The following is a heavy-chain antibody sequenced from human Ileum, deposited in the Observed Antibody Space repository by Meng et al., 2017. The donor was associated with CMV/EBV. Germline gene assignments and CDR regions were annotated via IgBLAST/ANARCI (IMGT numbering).Heavy chain of an antibody. V-gene: IGHV1-3*01. J-gene: IGHJ4*02. CDR2: INAGNGHT. CDR1: GYTFISNV. CDR3: AREGAVSGLDLDY. D-gene: IGHD6-19*01. Sequence: QVQLVQSGAEMKKPGASVKVSCKASGYTFISNVMHWVRQAPGQRREWMGWINAGNGHTSYSQNFQGRVTFTRDTSASTVYMELNSLTSEDTAVYYCAREGAVSGLDLDYWGQGSLVTVSS.